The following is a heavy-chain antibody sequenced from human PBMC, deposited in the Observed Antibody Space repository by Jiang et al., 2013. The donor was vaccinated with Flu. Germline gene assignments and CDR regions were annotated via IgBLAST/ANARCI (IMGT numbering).Heavy chain of an antibody. CDR3: ARERGDYYGSGSYDYYYYMDV. Sequence: LLKPSETLSLTCTVSGGSISSYYWSWIRQPPGKGLEWIGYIYTSGSTNYNPSLKSRVTISVDTSKNQFPLKLSSVAAADTAVYYCARERGDYYGSGSYDYYYYMDVWGKGTTVTVSS. V-gene: IGHV4-4*09. CDR1: GGSISSYY. D-gene: IGHD3-10*01. J-gene: IGHJ6*03. CDR2: IYTSGST.